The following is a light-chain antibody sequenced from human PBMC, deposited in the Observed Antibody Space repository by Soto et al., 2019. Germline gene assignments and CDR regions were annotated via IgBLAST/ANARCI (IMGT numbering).Light chain of an antibody. Sequence: QSVLTQPPSVSGAPGQRVTISCTGSSSNIGAGYDVHWYQQLPGTAPNLLIYRNSNRPSGVPDRFSGSKSGTSASLAITGLQAEDEADYYCQSYDSSLSALYVFGTGTKVTVL. CDR3: QSYDSSLSALYV. CDR2: RNS. V-gene: IGLV1-40*01. CDR1: SSNIGAGYD. J-gene: IGLJ1*01.